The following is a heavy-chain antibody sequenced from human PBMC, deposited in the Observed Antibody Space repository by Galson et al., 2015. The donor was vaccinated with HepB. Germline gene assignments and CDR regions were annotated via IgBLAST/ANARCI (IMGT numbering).Heavy chain of an antibody. D-gene: IGHD6-6*01. CDR1: GFTFSSYG. J-gene: IGHJ4*02. V-gene: IGHV3-30*18. CDR2: ISYDGSNK. Sequence: SLRLSCAASGFTFSSYGMHWVRQAPGKGLEWVAVISYDGSNKYYADSVKGRFTISRDNSKNMLYLQMNSLRAEDTAVYYCAKIPLARQGFYFDYWGQGTLVTVSS. CDR3: AKIPLARQGFYFDY.